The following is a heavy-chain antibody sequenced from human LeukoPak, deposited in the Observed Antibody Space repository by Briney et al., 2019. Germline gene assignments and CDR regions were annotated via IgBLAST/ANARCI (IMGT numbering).Heavy chain of an antibody. Sequence: GGSLRLSCAASGFTLSSYEMNWVRQAPGKGLEWVSYISSSGSTIYYADSVKGRFTISRDNSKNTLYLQMNSLRVEDTAVYYCARALYSSSWYQGGYFDYWGQGTLVTVSS. D-gene: IGHD6-13*01. CDR3: ARALYSSSWYQGGYFDY. CDR1: GFTLSSYE. J-gene: IGHJ4*02. V-gene: IGHV3-48*03. CDR2: ISSSGSTI.